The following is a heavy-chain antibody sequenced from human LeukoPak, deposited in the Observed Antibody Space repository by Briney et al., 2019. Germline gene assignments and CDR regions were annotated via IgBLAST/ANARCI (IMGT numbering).Heavy chain of an antibody. V-gene: IGHV4-39*01. D-gene: IGHD3-22*01. CDR1: GGSISSSSYY. J-gene: IGHJ3*02. CDR3: ARGGRITMIVVAARAFDI. Sequence: SETLSLTCTVSGGSISSSSYYWGWIRQPPGKGLEWIGSIYYSGSTYYNPSLKSRVTISVDTSKNQFSLKLSSVTAADTAVYYCARGGRITMIVVAARAFDIWGQGTMVTVSS. CDR2: IYYSGST.